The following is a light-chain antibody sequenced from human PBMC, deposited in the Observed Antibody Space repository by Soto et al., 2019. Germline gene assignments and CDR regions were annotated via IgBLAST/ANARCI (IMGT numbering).Light chain of an antibody. CDR2: DVA. Sequence: HSALTQPASVSASPGQSITISCTGTSSDVGGSNFVSWYQQHPGKPPKLIIYDVATRPSGVSNRFSGSKSGSTASLIISRLQTEDEADYYCVSFTSSTTYVFGSGTKLTVL. CDR1: SSDVGGSNF. CDR3: VSFTSSTTYV. V-gene: IGLV2-14*03. J-gene: IGLJ1*01.